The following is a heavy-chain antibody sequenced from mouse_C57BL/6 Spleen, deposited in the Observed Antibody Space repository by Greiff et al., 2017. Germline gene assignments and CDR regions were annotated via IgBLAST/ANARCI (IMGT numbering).Heavy chain of an antibody. V-gene: IGHV7-1*01. J-gene: IGHJ4*01. CDR1: GFTFSDFY. CDR2: SRNKANDYTT. D-gene: IGHD2-12*01. CDR3: ARGYSFSYAMDY. Sequence: EVKLLESGGGLVQSGRSLRLSCATSGFTFSDFYMEWVRQAPGKGLEWIAASRNKANDYTTEYSASVKGRFIVSRDTSQSILYLQMNALRAEDTAIYYCARGYSFSYAMDYWGRGTSVTVSS.